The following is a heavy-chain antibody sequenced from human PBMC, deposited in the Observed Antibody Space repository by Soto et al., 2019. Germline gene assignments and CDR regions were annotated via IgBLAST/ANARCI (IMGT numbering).Heavy chain of an antibody. CDR1: GYTFTNYG. CDR3: ALVRQLVGYFYYSMDV. J-gene: IGHJ6*03. V-gene: IGHV1-18*01. CDR2: ITAYNGDT. D-gene: IGHD6-6*01. Sequence: QVQLLQSGAEVKKPGASVKVSCKASGYTFTNYGITWVRQAPGQGLEWMGWITAYNGDTHYTQRLQGRVTITTDTSTCTAYMELRGLRSEDTEVYYCALVRQLVGYFYYSMDVWGKGTTGTVSS.